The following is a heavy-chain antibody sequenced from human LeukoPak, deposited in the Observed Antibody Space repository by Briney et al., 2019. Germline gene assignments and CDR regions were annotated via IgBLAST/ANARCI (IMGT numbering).Heavy chain of an antibody. CDR3: AREGSSSWSYYVDY. D-gene: IGHD6-13*01. CDR2: INRDGSNT. V-gene: IGHV3-74*01. CDR1: GFTFSSYW. J-gene: IGHJ4*02. Sequence: PGGSPRLSCAASGFTFSSYWMHWVRQAPGKGLVWVSRINRDGSNTNYADSVKGRFTISRDNAKNTLYLQMNSLRAEDTAVYFCAREGSSSWSYYVDYWGQGTLVTVSS.